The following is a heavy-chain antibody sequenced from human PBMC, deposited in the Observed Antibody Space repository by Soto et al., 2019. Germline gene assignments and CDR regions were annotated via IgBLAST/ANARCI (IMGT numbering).Heavy chain of an antibody. CDR3: ARDRPERITIFPNPIHY. D-gene: IGHD3-9*01. J-gene: IGHJ4*02. CDR2: ISAYNGNT. Sequence: QVQLVQSGAEVKKPGASVKVSCKASGYTFTSYGISWVRQAPGQGLAWMGWISAYNGNTNYAQKLQGRVTMTTDTSTSTAYMELRSLRSDDTAVYYCARDRPERITIFPNPIHYWGQGTLVTVSS. CDR1: GYTFTSYG. V-gene: IGHV1-18*01.